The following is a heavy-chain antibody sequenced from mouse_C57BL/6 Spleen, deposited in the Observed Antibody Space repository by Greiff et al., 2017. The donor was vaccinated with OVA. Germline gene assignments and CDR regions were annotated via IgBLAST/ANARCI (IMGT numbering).Heavy chain of an antibody. CDR3: ARYYYGTDYYAMDY. J-gene: IGHJ4*01. V-gene: IGHV1-19*01. Sequence: EVKLMESGPVLVKPGASVKMSCKASGYTFTDYYMNWVKQSHGKSLEWIGVINPYNGGTSYNQKFKGKATLTVDKSSSTAYMELNSLTSEDSAVYYCARYYYGTDYYAMDYWGQGTSVTVSS. CDR2: INPYNGGT. CDR1: GYTFTDYY. D-gene: IGHD1-1*01.